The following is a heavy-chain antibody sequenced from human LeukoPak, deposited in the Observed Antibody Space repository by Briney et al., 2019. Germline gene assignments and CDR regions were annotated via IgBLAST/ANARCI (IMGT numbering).Heavy chain of an antibody. CDR2: IYTSGST. CDR1: GGSISSGSYY. D-gene: IGHD1-14*01. CDR3: ARARTGGLFDY. V-gene: IGHV4-61*02. Sequence: SETLSLTCTVSGGSISSGSYYWSWIRQPAGKGLEWIGRIYTSGSTNYNPSLKSRVTISVDTSKNQFSLKLSSVTAADTAVYYCARARTGGLFDYWGQGTLVTVSP. J-gene: IGHJ4*02.